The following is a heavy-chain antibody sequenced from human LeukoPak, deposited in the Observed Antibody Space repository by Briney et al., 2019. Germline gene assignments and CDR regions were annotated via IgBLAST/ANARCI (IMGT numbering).Heavy chain of an antibody. J-gene: IGHJ4*02. CDR3: ARQEDTLVVEIYFDY. CDR2: IHYSGST. D-gene: IGHD2-15*01. CDR1: GGSMNSRNYY. V-gene: IGHV4-39*01. Sequence: SETLSLTCTVSGGSMNSRNYYWGWIRQPPGKGLEWIGSIHYSGSTYYNPSLKSRVTMSVDMSQNQFSLRLSSVTAADTAVYYCARQEDTLVVEIYFDYWGLGTLVTVSS.